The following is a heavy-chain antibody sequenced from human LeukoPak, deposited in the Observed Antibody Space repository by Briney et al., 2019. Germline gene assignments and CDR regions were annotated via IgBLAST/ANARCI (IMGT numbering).Heavy chain of an antibody. CDR1: GGTFSSYA. Sequence: SVTVSCKASGGTFSSYAISWVRQAPGQGLEWMGGIIPIFGTANYAQKFQGRVTITADESTSTAYMELSSLRSEDTAVYYCARTYYYDSSGYTPNYYFDYWGQGTLVTVSS. V-gene: IGHV1-69*13. J-gene: IGHJ4*02. CDR3: ARTYYYDSSGYTPNYYFDY. D-gene: IGHD3-22*01. CDR2: IIPIFGTA.